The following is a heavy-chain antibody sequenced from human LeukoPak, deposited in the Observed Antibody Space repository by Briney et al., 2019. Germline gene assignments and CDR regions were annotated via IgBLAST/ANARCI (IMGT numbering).Heavy chain of an antibody. D-gene: IGHD6-19*01. CDR3: ARESIAVAGAPFDY. CDR2: ISSGSTI. CDR1: GFTFSSYE. V-gene: IGHV3-48*03. Sequence: GGSLRLSCAASGFTFSSYEMNWVRQAPGKGLEWVSYISSGSTIYDADSVKSRFTISRDNAKNSLYLQMNSLRAEDTAVYYCARESIAVAGAPFDYWGQGTLVTVSS. J-gene: IGHJ4*02.